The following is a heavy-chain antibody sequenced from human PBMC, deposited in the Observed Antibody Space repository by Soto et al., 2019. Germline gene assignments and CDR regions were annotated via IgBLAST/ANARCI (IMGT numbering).Heavy chain of an antibody. CDR1: GGSISSADYY. J-gene: IGHJ6*02. CDR2: IYYSGST. Sequence: SETLSLTCTVSGGSISSADYYWSWIRQPPGKGLEWIGYIYYSGSTYYNPSLKSRVTISVDTSKNQFSLKLSSVTAADTAVYYCARDGGNQQRITIFGVVPKYGMDVWGQGTTVTVSS. D-gene: IGHD3-3*01. CDR3: ARDGGNQQRITIFGVVPKYGMDV. V-gene: IGHV4-30-4*01.